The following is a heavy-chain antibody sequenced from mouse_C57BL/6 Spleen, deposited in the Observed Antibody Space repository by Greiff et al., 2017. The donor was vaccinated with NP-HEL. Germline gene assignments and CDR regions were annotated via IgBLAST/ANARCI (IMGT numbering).Heavy chain of an antibody. Sequence: EVQGVESGGGLVQPGGSLKLSCAASGFTFSDYYMYWVRQTPEKRLEWVAYISNGGGSTYYPDTVKGRFTISRDNAKNTLYLQMSRLKSEDTAMYYCARWIYAMDYWGQGTSVTVSS. J-gene: IGHJ4*01. CDR1: GFTFSDYY. CDR2: ISNGGGST. V-gene: IGHV5-12*01. CDR3: ARWIYAMDY.